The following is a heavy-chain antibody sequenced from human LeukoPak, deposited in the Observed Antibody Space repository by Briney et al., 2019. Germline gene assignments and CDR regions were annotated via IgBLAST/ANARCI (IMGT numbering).Heavy chain of an antibody. D-gene: IGHD2-21*02. CDR2: INHNGNVN. J-gene: IGHJ4*02. CDR3: VRGSLRLPRSTPDY. CDR1: GFTFSSYW. V-gene: IGHV3-7*01. Sequence: GGSLRLSCAASGFTFSSYWMNWARQAPGKGLEWVASINHNGNVNYYVDSVKGRFTISRDNAVNTLYLQMNSLRVEDTAVYYCVRGSLRLPRSTPDYWGQGTLVTASS.